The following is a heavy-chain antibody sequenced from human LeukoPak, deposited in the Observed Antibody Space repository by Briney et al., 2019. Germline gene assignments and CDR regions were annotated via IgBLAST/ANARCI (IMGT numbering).Heavy chain of an antibody. CDR2: IIPILGIA. CDR3: ARELYGDYGCDY. CDR1: GGTFSSYA. V-gene: IGHV1-69*04. D-gene: IGHD4-17*01. J-gene: IGHJ4*02. Sequence: SVKISCKASGGTFSSYAISWVRQARGQGLEWMGRIIPILGIANYAQKFQGRVTITADKSTSTAYMELSSLRSEDTAVYYCARELYGDYGCDYWGQRTLVTVSS.